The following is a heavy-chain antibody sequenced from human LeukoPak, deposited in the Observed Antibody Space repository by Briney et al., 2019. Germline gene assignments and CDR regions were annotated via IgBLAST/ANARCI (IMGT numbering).Heavy chain of an antibody. CDR1: GFTFSNAW. V-gene: IGHV3-15*07. Sequence: PGGSLRLSCAASGFTFSNAWMNWVRQAPGKGLEWVGRIKSKTDGGTTDYAAPVKGRFTISRDDSKNTLYLQMNSLKTEDTAVYYCTTGRSDRKAYYFDYWGQGTLVTVSS. CDR3: TTGRSDRKAYYFDY. J-gene: IGHJ4*02. CDR2: IKSKTDGGTT.